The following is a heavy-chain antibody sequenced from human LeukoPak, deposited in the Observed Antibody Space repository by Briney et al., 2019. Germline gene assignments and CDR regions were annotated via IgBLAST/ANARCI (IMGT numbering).Heavy chain of an antibody. CDR1: GFTFSRYW. V-gene: IGHV3-7*01. Sequence: GGSLRLSCAASGFTFSRYWMTWVRQAPGKGLEWVANIKQDGSEKSYVDSVKGRFTISRDNDTNSMSLQMSSLRAEDTALSYCARFDPNGGTYKDFDYWGQGTLVTVSS. D-gene: IGHD1-26*01. CDR3: ARFDPNGGTYKDFDY. J-gene: IGHJ4*02. CDR2: IKQDGSEK.